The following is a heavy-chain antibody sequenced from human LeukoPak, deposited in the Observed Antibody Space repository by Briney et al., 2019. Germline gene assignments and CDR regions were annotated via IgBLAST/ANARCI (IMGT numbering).Heavy chain of an antibody. CDR3: ARAAYYDFWSGYPLFYFDY. CDR2: IYYSGST. D-gene: IGHD3-3*01. V-gene: IGHV4-39*07. J-gene: IGHJ4*02. Sequence: SETLSLTCTVSGGSISSSYYYWGWIRQPPGKGLEWIGSIYYSGSTYYNPSLKSRVTISVDTSKNQFSLKLSSVTAADTAVYYCARAAYYDFWSGYPLFYFDYWGQGTLVTVSS. CDR1: GGSISSSYYY.